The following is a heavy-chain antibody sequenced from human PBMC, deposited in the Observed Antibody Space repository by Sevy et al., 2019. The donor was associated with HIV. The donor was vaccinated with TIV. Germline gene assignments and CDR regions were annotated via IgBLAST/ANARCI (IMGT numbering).Heavy chain of an antibody. CDR1: GFTFSYSG. J-gene: IGHJ4*02. D-gene: IGHD6-13*01. Sequence: GGSLRLSCAASGFTFSYSGMHWVRQAPGQGLEGVTFIQYDGNNKYYADSVKGRFTISRDNSKNTLYLQMNSLRSDDTAVYYCAKNTAAVGTGGFDYWGQGTLVTVSS. V-gene: IGHV3-30*02. CDR3: AKNTAAVGTGGFDY. CDR2: IQYDGNNK.